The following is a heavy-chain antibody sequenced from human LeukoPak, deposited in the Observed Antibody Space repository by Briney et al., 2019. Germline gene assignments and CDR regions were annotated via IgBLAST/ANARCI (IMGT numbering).Heavy chain of an antibody. CDR2: ICYSGST. CDR1: GGSISSSSYY. D-gene: IGHD5-12*01. J-gene: IGHJ6*03. CDR3: ARDRQWLRLSYYYMDV. Sequence: SETLSLTCTVSGGSISSSSYYWGWIRQPPGQGLEWIGSICYSGSTYYNPSLKSRVTISVDTSKNQFSLKLSSVTAADTAVYYCARDRQWLRLSYYYMDVWGKGTTVTVSS. V-gene: IGHV4-39*07.